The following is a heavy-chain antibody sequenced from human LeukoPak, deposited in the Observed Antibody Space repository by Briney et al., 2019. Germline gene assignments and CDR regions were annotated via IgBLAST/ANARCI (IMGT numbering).Heavy chain of an antibody. CDR3: INLSSSWYIAY. J-gene: IGHJ4*02. V-gene: IGHV4-34*01. D-gene: IGHD6-13*01. CDR2: INHSGST. Sequence: PSETLSLTCAVYGGSFSGYYWSWIRQPPGKGLEWIGEINHSGSTNYNPSLKSRVTISVDTSKNQFSRKLSSVTAADTAVYYCINLSSSWYIAYWGQGTLVTVSS. CDR1: GGSFSGYY.